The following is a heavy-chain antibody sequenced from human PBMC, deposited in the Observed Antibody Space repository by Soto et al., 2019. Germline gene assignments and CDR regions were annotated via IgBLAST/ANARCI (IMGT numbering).Heavy chain of an antibody. D-gene: IGHD3-10*02. V-gene: IGHV3-48*03. CDR1: GFTFSSYE. J-gene: IGHJ4*02. Sequence: ESGGGLVQPGGSLRLSCAASGFTFSSYEMNWVRQAPGKGLEWVSYISSSGSTIYYADSVKGRFTISRDNAKNSLYLQMNSLRAEDTALYYCARDVFRSYFDYWGQGTLVTVSS. CDR2: ISSSGSTI. CDR3: ARDVFRSYFDY.